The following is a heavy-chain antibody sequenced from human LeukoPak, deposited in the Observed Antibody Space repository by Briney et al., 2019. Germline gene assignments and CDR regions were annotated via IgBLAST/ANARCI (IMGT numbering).Heavy chain of an antibody. Sequence: SQTLSLTCTVSGGSISSGDYYWSWIRQPPGKGLEWIGYIYYSGSTYYNPSLKSRVTISVDTSKNQFSLKLSSVTAADTAVYYCARYNWNDGRSDAFDIWGQGTMVTVSS. CDR3: ARYNWNDGRSDAFDI. V-gene: IGHV4-30-4*01. CDR1: GGSISSGDYY. D-gene: IGHD1-20*01. J-gene: IGHJ3*02. CDR2: IYYSGST.